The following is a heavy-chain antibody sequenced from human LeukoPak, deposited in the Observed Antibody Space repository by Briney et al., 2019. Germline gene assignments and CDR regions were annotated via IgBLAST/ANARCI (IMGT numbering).Heavy chain of an antibody. J-gene: IGHJ3*02. CDR1: GYSISSGYY. D-gene: IGHD5-24*01. CDR2: IYHSGST. CDR3: AGQLNAFDI. Sequence: SETLSLTCAVSGYSISSGYYWGWIRQPPGKGLEWIGSIYHSGSTYYNPSLKSRVTISVDTSKNQFSLKLSSVTAADTAVYYCAGQLNAFDIWGQGTMVTVSS. V-gene: IGHV4-38-2*01.